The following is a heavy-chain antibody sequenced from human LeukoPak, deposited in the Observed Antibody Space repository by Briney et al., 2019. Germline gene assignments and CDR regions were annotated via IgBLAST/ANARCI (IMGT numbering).Heavy chain of an antibody. D-gene: IGHD7-27*01. CDR3: VRVGINWGFDY. CDR1: GYTFTGYY. J-gene: IGHJ4*02. V-gene: IGHV1-2*06. CDR2: INPNSGGT. Sequence: GASVKVSCKASGYTFTGYYMHWVRQAPGQGLEWMGRINPNSGGTNYAQKVQGRVTMTRDTSISTAYMELSRLRSDDTAVYYCVRVGINWGFDYWGQGTLVTVSS.